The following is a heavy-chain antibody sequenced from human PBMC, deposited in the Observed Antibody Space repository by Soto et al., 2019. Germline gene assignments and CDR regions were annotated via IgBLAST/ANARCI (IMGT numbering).Heavy chain of an antibody. V-gene: IGHV3-33*01. D-gene: IGHD3-3*01. CDR3: ARDFNYDFWSGYYKEGRNYGMDV. CDR1: GFTFSSYG. Sequence: PGGSLRLSCAASGFTFSSYGMHWVRQAPGKGLEWVAVIWYEGSNKYYADSVKGRFTISRDNSKNTLYLQMNSLRAEDKAVYYCARDFNYDFWSGYYKEGRNYGMDVWGQGTTVTVSS. CDR2: IWYEGSNK. J-gene: IGHJ6*02.